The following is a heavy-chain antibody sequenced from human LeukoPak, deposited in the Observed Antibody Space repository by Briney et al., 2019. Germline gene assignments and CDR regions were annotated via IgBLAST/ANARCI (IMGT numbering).Heavy chain of an antibody. CDR2: ISYDGSNK. V-gene: IGHV3-30*18. J-gene: IGHJ4*02. D-gene: IGHD5-12*01. CDR3: AKDIGGYDFKGNDY. CDR1: GFTFSSYV. Sequence: GRSLRLSCAASGFTFSSYVMHRVRQAPGKGVERVEVISYDGSNKYYADSVKGRFTISRDNSKNTLYLQMNSLRAEDTAVYYCAKDIGGYDFKGNDYWGQGTLVTVSS.